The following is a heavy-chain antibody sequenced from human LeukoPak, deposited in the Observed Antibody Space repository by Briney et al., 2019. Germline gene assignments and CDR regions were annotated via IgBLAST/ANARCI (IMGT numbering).Heavy chain of an antibody. CDR3: ARAPTNWVYFDS. D-gene: IGHD7-27*01. V-gene: IGHV3-74*01. CDR2: INGDGSST. J-gene: IGHJ4*02. CDR1: EFTFSGYW. Sequence: PGGSLRLSCAASEFTFSGYWMHWVRHTPGKGLVWVSRINGDGSSTTYADYADSVKGRFTISRDNAKNTLYLQMNSLRAEDTAVYYCARAPTNWVYFDSWGQGTLVTVSS.